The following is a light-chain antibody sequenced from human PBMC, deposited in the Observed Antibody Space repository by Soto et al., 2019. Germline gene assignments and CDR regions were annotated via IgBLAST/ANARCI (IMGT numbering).Light chain of an antibody. CDR2: AAS. Sequence: EMVLTQSPGTLSLSPGDRATLSCRASQSVSSNYLAWYQQKPGQAPRLLIYAASTRATGIPDRFSGSGSGTDFTLSISRLEPEDFAVYYCQLYGTSPKPFGQGTKVDIK. CDR3: QLYGTSPKP. J-gene: IGKJ1*01. V-gene: IGKV3-20*01. CDR1: QSVSSNY.